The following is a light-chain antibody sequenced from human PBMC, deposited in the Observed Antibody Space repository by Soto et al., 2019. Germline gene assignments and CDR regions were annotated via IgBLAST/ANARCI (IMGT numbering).Light chain of an antibody. Sequence: EIVMTQSPATLSVSPGERATLSCRASQSVSSNLAWYQQKPGQAPRLLIYGASTRATGIPARFSGSGSGTEFTLTISSLQSEDFAVYDCQQYNNWPPGEITFGQGTRLEIK. J-gene: IGKJ5*01. CDR3: QQYNNWPPGEIT. V-gene: IGKV3-15*01. CDR2: GAS. CDR1: QSVSSN.